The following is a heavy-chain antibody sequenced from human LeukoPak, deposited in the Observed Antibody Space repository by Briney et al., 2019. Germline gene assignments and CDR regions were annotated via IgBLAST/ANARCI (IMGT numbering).Heavy chain of an antibody. V-gene: IGHV3-30*04. D-gene: IGHD2-2*01. Sequence: GGSLRLSCAASGFTFSSYAMHWVRQAPGKGLEWVAVTSYDGSNKYYADSVKGRFTISRDNSKSTLYLQMNSLRAEDTAVYYCARDGVVRDCSSTSCPPTYWGQGTLVTVSS. J-gene: IGHJ4*02. CDR3: ARDGVVRDCSSTSCPPTY. CDR2: TSYDGSNK. CDR1: GFTFSSYA.